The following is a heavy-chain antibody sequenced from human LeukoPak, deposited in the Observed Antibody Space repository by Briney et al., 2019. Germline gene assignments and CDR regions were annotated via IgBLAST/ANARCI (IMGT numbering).Heavy chain of an antibody. J-gene: IGHJ6*02. CDR2: ISAYNGNT. V-gene: IGHV1-18*01. CDR1: GYTFTSYG. CDR3: AREVDIVVVPAASSYGMDV. Sequence: ASVKVSCKASGYTFTSYGISWVRQAPGQGLEWMGWISAYNGNTNYAQKLLGRVTMTTDTSTRTAYMELRSLRSDDTAVYYCAREVDIVVVPAASSYGMDVWGQGTTVTVSS. D-gene: IGHD2-2*03.